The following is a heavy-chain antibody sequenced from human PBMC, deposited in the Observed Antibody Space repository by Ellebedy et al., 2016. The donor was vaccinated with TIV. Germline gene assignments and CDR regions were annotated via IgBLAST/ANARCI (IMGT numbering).Heavy chain of an antibody. D-gene: IGHD3-16*01. Sequence: AASVKVSCKASGYTFTTYAMHWVRQAPGQRLEWMGRINAGNGNTKYSQKFQGRVTITWDTAASTAYMELSSLRSEDTAVYYCARHLRMGQENWFDPWGQGTLVTVSS. CDR3: ARHLRMGQENWFDP. J-gene: IGHJ5*02. CDR1: GYTFTTYA. CDR2: INAGNGNT. V-gene: IGHV1-3*01.